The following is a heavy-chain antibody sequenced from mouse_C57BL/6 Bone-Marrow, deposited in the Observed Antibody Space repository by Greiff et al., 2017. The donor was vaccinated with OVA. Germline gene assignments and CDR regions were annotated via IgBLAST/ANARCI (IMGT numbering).Heavy chain of an antibody. D-gene: IGHD2-3*01. CDR3: AKSFGIYDGNLNWYFDV. CDR2: IYPGSGST. Sequence: QVQLQQPGAELVKPGASVKMSCKASGYTFTSYWITWVKQRPGQGLEWIGDIYPGSGSTNYNEKFKSKATLTVDTSSSTAYMQLSSLTSKDSAVYYCAKSFGIYDGNLNWYFDVWGTGTTVTVSS. V-gene: IGHV1-55*01. CDR1: GYTFTSYW. J-gene: IGHJ1*03.